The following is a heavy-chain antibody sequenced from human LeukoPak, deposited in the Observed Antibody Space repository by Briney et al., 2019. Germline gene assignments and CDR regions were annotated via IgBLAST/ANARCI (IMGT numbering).Heavy chain of an antibody. CDR3: ASRPLEPIIGWLPYY. CDR1: GDTISTSFYY. CDR2: IFHSGTT. V-gene: IGHV4-39*07. J-gene: IGHJ4*02. Sequence: SETLSLTCTVSGDTISTSFYYWDWIRQPPGKGLEWIGGIFHSGTTYYNPSLKSRVTMSVDTSKNQFSLKPSSVTAADTAVYYCASRPLEPIIGWLPYYWGQGTLVTVSS. D-gene: IGHD5-12*01.